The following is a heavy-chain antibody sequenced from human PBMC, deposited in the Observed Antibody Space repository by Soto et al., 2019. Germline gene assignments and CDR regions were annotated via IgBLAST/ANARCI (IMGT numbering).Heavy chain of an antibody. CDR2: IYYSGST. CDR1: GGSISSGGYY. Sequence: SETLSLTCTVSGGSISSGGYYWSWIRQHPGKGLEWIGYIYYSGSTYYNPSLKSRVTISVDTSKNQFSLKLSSVTAADTAVYYCARDIVDIVVVPAAAEVPWYYYYMDVWGKGPTVTVSS. CDR3: ARDIVDIVVVPAAAEVPWYYYYMDV. J-gene: IGHJ6*03. V-gene: IGHV4-31*03. D-gene: IGHD2-2*03.